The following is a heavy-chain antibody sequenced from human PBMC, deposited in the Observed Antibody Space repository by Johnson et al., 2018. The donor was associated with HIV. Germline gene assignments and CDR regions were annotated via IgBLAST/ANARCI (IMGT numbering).Heavy chain of an antibody. CDR2: ISYDGTNK. CDR1: QFTFSSYG. Sequence: QVQLVESGGGVVQPGRSLRLSCAASQFTFSSYGMHWVRQAPGKGLEWVAVISYDGTNKYFADSVKGRFTISRDNSKNTLYLQMNSLRAEDTAVYYCARGLKFSNAVCLHAFDIWGQGTMVTVSS. V-gene: IGHV3-30*03. D-gene: IGHD2-8*01. J-gene: IGHJ3*02. CDR3: ARGLKFSNAVCLHAFDI.